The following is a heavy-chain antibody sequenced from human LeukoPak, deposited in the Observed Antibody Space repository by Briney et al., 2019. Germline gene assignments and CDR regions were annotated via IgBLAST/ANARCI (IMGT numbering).Heavy chain of an antibody. CDR3: ARVMSYRPYSSGPGAFDI. J-gene: IGHJ3*02. D-gene: IGHD6-19*01. CDR1: GFTFSSYA. V-gene: IGHV3-30*14. CDR2: ISYDGSNK. Sequence: PGGSLRLPCAASGFTFSSYAMHWVRQAPGKGLEWVAVISYDGSNKYYADSVKGRFTISRDNSKNTLYLQMNSLRAEDTAVYYCARVMSYRPYSSGPGAFDIWGQGTMVTVSS.